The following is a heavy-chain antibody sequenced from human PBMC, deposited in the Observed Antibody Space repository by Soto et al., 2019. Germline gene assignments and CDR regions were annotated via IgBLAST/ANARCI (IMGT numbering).Heavy chain of an antibody. V-gene: IGHV4-59*01. CDR3: ARGGSTSWYLDY. Sequence: QVQLQESGPGLVKPSETLSLTCTVSGGSIRTYYWNWFRQPPGKGLEWIGYIYYSGSTNYNPPLKRRVTISVDTSKNQFSLKLSSVTAADTAVYYCARGGSTSWYLDYWGQGTLVTVSS. CDR1: GGSIRTYY. D-gene: IGHD2-2*01. CDR2: IYYSGST. J-gene: IGHJ4*02.